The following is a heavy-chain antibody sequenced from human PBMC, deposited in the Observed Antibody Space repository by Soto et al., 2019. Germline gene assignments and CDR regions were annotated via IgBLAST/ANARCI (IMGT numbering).Heavy chain of an antibody. J-gene: IGHJ3*02. CDR1: GFTVSNYG. CDR2: IWKDGNNN. Sequence: QVQLVESGGGVVQPGQSLRLSCAASGFTVSNYGMHWVRQAPGKGLEWVAVIWKDGNNNYYRDSVKGRFTISRDNSKNTLELQMSSLRGEDTAVYYCARGEAWTNDAFDIWGQGTMVTFSS. CDR3: ARGEAWTNDAFDI. V-gene: IGHV3-33*01. D-gene: IGHD5-12*01.